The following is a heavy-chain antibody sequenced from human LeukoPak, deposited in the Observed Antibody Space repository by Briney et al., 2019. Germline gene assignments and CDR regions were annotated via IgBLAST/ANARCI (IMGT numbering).Heavy chain of an antibody. D-gene: IGHD6-19*01. CDR3: ARDPTNTSGRYAYFDY. Sequence: SVKVSCKASGGTFSSYAISWVRQAPGQGLEWMGRIIPILGIANYAQKFQGRVTITADKSTSTAYMELRSLRSDDTAVYYCARDPTNTSGRYAYFDYWGQGTLVTVSS. V-gene: IGHV1-69*04. CDR2: IIPILGIA. CDR1: GGTFSSYA. J-gene: IGHJ4*02.